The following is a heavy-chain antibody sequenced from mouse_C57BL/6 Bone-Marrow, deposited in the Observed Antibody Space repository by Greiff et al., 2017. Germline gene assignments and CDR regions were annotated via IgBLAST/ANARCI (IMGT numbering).Heavy chain of an antibody. CDR1: GFTFTDYY. Sequence: EVQLVESGAGLVQPGGSLSLSCAASGFTFTDYYMSWVRQPPGKALEWLGFIRNKANGYTTEYSASVKGRFTISRDNSQSILYLPMNALRAEDRATYYCARYDYSWFAYWGQGTLVTVSA. V-gene: IGHV7-3*01. CDR2: IRNKANGYTT. J-gene: IGHJ3*01. D-gene: IGHD1-1*01. CDR3: ARYDYSWFAY.